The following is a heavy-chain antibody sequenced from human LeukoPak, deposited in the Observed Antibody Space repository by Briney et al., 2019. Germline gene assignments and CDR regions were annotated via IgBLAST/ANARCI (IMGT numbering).Heavy chain of an antibody. Sequence: PSETLSLTCTVSGGYIGSASYYWSWIRQPAGKGLEWIGRIYTSGSTNYSPSLRSRVTISVDTSKNQFSLKLSSVTAADTAVYYCARYRGGRRDDALDYWGQGTLVTVSS. CDR2: IYTSGST. CDR1: GGYIGSASYY. CDR3: ARYRGGRRDDALDY. V-gene: IGHV4-61*02. J-gene: IGHJ4*02. D-gene: IGHD1-26*01.